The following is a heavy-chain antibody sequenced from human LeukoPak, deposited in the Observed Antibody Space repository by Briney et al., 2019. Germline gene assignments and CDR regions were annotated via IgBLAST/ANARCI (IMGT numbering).Heavy chain of an antibody. CDR1: GYSIRNGYF. CDR2: ILQSGST. J-gene: IGHJ6*03. D-gene: IGHD1-14*01. Sequence: SETLSLTCTVSGYSIRNGYFWGWVRQSPGKGLEWIGNILQSGSTSYNPSLQSRVTISVDTSKDQFSLKLTSVTAADTAVYYCARLVGDRRDIYYYMDVWGKGTTVTVSS. CDR3: ARLVGDRRDIYYYMDV. V-gene: IGHV4-38-2*02.